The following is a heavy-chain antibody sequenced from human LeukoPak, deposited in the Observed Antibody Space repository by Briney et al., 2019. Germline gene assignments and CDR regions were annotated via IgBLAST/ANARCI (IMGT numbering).Heavy chain of an antibody. Sequence: GASVKVSCKASGYTFTSYDINWVRQATGQGLEWMGWMNPNSGKTGYAQKFQGRITITRNTSISTAYMELSSLRSEDTAVYYCTRETPSRYFDYWGQGTLVTVSS. CDR1: GYTFTSYD. CDR2: MNPNSGKT. J-gene: IGHJ4*02. CDR3: TRETPSRYFDY. D-gene: IGHD4-23*01. V-gene: IGHV1-8*01.